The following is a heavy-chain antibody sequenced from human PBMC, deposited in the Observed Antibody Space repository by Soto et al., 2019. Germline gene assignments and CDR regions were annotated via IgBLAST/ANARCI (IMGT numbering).Heavy chain of an antibody. Sequence: GPSGKVCCKASGYTFTGYYMHWVRHAPGQGLEWMGWIDPNSGGTNYAQKLQGRVTMTRDTSISTAYMELSRLRSDDTAVYYCARDPRIAAAGTVDYWGQGTLGTVSS. CDR2: IDPNSGGT. CDR3: ARDPRIAAAGTVDY. CDR1: GYTFTGYY. V-gene: IGHV1-2*02. D-gene: IGHD6-13*01. J-gene: IGHJ4*02.